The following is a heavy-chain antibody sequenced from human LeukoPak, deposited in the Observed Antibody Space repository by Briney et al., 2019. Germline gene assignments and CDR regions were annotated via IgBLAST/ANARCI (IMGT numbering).Heavy chain of an antibody. J-gene: IGHJ4*02. Sequence: ASVKVSCKASGYTFTSYGISWVRQAPGQGLEWMGWISAYNGSTNYAQKLQGRVTMTTDTSTSTAYMELRSLRSDDTAVYYCARVQYYYDSSGYYYSDYWGQGTLVTVSS. CDR3: ARVQYYYDSSGYYYSDY. V-gene: IGHV1-18*01. CDR2: ISAYNGST. D-gene: IGHD3-22*01. CDR1: GYTFTSYG.